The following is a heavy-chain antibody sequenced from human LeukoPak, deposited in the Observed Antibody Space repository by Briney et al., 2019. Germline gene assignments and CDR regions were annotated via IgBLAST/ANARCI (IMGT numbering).Heavy chain of an antibody. J-gene: IGHJ4*02. V-gene: IGHV3-21*06. CDR2: VSGTSEYI. Sequence: KPGGSLRLTCAASGFSFSTYSMIGVRQAPGKGLEWVSSVSGTSEYIYYADSVRGRFTISRDNAKNTVYLQMNSLRAEDTAVYYCARWYSSGWYSDYWGQGTLVTVSS. CDR1: GFSFSTYS. D-gene: IGHD6-19*01. CDR3: ARWYSSGWYSDY.